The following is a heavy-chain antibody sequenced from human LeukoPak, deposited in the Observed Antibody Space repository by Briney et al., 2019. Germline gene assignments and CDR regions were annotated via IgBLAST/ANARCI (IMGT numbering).Heavy chain of an antibody. Sequence: PSETLSLTCTVSGGSISSSSYYWGWIRQPPGKGLEWIGSIYYSGSTYYNPSLKSRVTISVDTSKNQFSLKLSSVTAADTAVYYCVRTGGYDILTGPFDYWGQGTLVTVSS. CDR1: GGSISSSSYY. D-gene: IGHD3-9*01. J-gene: IGHJ4*02. CDR2: IYYSGST. CDR3: VRTGGYDILTGPFDY. V-gene: IGHV4-39*01.